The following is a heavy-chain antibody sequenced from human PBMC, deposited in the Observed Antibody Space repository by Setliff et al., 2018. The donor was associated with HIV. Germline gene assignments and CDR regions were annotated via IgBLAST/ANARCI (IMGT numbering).Heavy chain of an antibody. Sequence: PSETLSLTCSVSGGSVSSGSYYWGWIRQPPGKGLEWIGTLYFTGSTYYNPSLKSRVTISVDTSKNQFSLKLSSVTAADTAVYYCARGGFTGVTTHFQHWGRGTLVTVSS. CDR3: ARGGFTGVTTHFQH. CDR2: LYFTGST. J-gene: IGHJ1*01. CDR1: GGSVSSGSYY. V-gene: IGHV4-39*01. D-gene: IGHD4-17*01.